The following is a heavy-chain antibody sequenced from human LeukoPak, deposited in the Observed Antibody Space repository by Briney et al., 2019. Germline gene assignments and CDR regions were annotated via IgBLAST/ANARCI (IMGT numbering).Heavy chain of an antibody. CDR2: VYYNGIT. D-gene: IGHD2-8*01. Sequence: SGPTLVNPSETLSLTCTVSGVSINTYFWSWIRQPPGKGLEWIGYVYYNGITNYNPSLKSRVSISLDTSKNQFSLRLNSVTAADTAVYYCARGICTNGVCSFHPFDYWGQGTLVTVSS. J-gene: IGHJ4*02. CDR1: GVSINTYF. V-gene: IGHV4-59*01. CDR3: ARGICTNGVCSFHPFDY.